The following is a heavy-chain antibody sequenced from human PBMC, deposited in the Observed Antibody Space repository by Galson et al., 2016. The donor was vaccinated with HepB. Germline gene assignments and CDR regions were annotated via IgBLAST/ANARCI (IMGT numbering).Heavy chain of an antibody. J-gene: IGHJ4*02. Sequence: SLRLSCAASGFTVSNNYMRWVRQAPGKGLMWVSRIDSDGSTTSYADSVKGRFTISRDNAKNTVFLQMNGLRVEDTAVYYCVKGVFGFDTWGQRTLVTVSS. V-gene: IGHV3-74*01. D-gene: IGHD5/OR15-5a*01. CDR2: IDSDGSTT. CDR3: VKGVFGFDT. CDR1: GFTVSNNY.